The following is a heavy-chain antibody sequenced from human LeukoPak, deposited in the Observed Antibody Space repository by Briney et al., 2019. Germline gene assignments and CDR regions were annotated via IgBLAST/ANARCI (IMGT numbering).Heavy chain of an antibody. CDR3: AKSTVAPLDDI. J-gene: IGHJ3*02. CDR1: GFTFSGYA. Sequence: GGSLRLSCAASGFTFSGYAMNWVRQAPGKGLEWVSTISGNGGSTYNADSVKGRFTISRDNSKNTLYLQMNSLRAEDTAVYYCAKSTVAPLDDIWGQGTMVTVSS. CDR2: ISGNGGST. D-gene: IGHD1-1*01. V-gene: IGHV3-23*01.